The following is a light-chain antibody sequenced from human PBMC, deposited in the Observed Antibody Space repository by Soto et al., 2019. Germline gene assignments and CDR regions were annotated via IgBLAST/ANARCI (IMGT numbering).Light chain of an antibody. J-gene: IGKJ1*01. CDR3: QQYGSSPPWT. V-gene: IGKV3-20*01. CDR2: GAS. CDR1: QSVSSKY. Sequence: EIVLTQSPDTLSLSPGERATLSCRASQSVSSKYLAWYQHKPGQAPKLLMYGASNRATGIPDRFSGSGSGTDFTLTITRLEPEDFAVYFCQQYGSSPPWTFGQGTNVEIK.